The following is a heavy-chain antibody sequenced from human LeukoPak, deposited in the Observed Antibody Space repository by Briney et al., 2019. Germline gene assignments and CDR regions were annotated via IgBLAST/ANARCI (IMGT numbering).Heavy chain of an antibody. Sequence: SETLSLTCAVYGGSFSGYYWSWIRQPPGKGLEWIGGINHSGSTNYNPSLKSRVTISVDTSKNQFSLKLSSVTAADTAVYYCARGRKQWLSDYYYGMDVWGQGTTVTVSS. V-gene: IGHV4-34*01. CDR1: GGSFSGYY. CDR3: ARGRKQWLSDYYYGMDV. D-gene: IGHD6-19*01. J-gene: IGHJ6*02. CDR2: INHSGST.